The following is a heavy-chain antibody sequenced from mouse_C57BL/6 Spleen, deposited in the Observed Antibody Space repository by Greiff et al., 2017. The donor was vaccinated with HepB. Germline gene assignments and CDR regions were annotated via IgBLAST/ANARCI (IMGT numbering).Heavy chain of an antibody. Sequence: VKLQESGAELARPGASVKLSCKASGYTFTSYGISWVKQRTGQGLEWIGEIYPRSGNTYYNEKFKGKATLTADKSSSTAYMELRSLTSEDSAVYFCARDLTTVVAHYFDYWGQGTTLTVSS. J-gene: IGHJ2*01. CDR2: IYPRSGNT. CDR3: ARDLTTVVAHYFDY. CDR1: GYTFTSYG. V-gene: IGHV1-81*01. D-gene: IGHD1-1*01.